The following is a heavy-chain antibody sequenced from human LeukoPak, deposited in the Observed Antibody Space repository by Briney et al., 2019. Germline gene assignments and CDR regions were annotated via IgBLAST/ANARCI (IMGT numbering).Heavy chain of an antibody. CDR2: INQGGSER. CDR1: GFSFPSYW. D-gene: IGHD2-21*01. V-gene: IGHV3-7*03. CDR3: ARDKGGDEGSKFDC. Sequence: GGSLRLSCVASGFSFPSYWMSWVRQAPGKGLEWVANINQGGSERHYVGSVEGRFTISRDNAKNSLYLQVSSLRAEDTAVYYCARDKGGDEGSKFDCWGRGTLVTVSS. J-gene: IGHJ4*02.